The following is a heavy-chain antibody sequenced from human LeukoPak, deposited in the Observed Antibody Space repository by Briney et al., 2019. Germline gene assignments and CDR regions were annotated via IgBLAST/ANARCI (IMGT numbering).Heavy chain of an antibody. CDR1: GFTFSGSA. J-gene: IGHJ4*02. D-gene: IGHD3-22*01. CDR3: TTTYYYDSSGYTLDY. CDR2: IGSKVKCYAT. Sequence: GGSLKLSCTAPGFTFSGSAMHWVRQASGKGLEWVGRIGSKVKCYATTYAASVKGRFTISRDDSKSTAYLRMNSLKTEDTAVYYCTTTYYYDSSGYTLDYWGQGTLVTVS. V-gene: IGHV3-73*01.